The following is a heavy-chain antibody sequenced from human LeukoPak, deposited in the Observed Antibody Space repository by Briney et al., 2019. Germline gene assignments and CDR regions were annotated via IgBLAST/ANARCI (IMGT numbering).Heavy chain of an antibody. D-gene: IGHD7-27*01. Sequence: GGSLRLSCAASGFTSSSYWMTWVRQAPGKGLEWVANIKPDGSDKYYVGSVKGRFTISRDNAKNSLYLQMNSLRAEDTALYFCARDDYQLGSYYYGMDVWGQGTTVTVSS. CDR2: IKPDGSDK. V-gene: IGHV3-7*01. CDR3: ARDDYQLGSYYYGMDV. CDR1: GFTSSSYW. J-gene: IGHJ6*02.